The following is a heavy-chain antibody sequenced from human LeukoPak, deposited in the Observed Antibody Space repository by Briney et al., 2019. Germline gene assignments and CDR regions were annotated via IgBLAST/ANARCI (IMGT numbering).Heavy chain of an antibody. J-gene: IGHJ4*02. CDR3: ARGRIVIAPHDY. V-gene: IGHV3-30-3*01. CDR2: ISYDGSNK. Sequence: PGGSLRLPCAASGFTFSSYAMHWVRQAPGKGLEWVAVISYDGSNKYYADSVKGRFTISRDNSKNTLYLQMNSLRAEDTAVYYCARGRIVIAPHDYWGQGTLVTVSS. D-gene: IGHD3-22*01. CDR1: GFTFSSYA.